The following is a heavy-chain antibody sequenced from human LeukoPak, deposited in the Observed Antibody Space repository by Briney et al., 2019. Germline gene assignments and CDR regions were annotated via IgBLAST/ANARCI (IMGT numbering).Heavy chain of an antibody. V-gene: IGHV1-46*01. J-gene: IGHJ5*02. Sequence: ASVTVSCKASGYTFTSYYMHWVRQAPGQGLEWMGIINPSGGSTSYAQKFQGRVTMTRDMSTSTVYMELSSLRSEDTAVYYCARVGPPTLGYCSSTSCFGFDPWGQGTLVTVSS. CDR1: GYTFTSYY. CDR3: ARVGPPTLGYCSSTSCFGFDP. CDR2: INPSGGST. D-gene: IGHD2-2*01.